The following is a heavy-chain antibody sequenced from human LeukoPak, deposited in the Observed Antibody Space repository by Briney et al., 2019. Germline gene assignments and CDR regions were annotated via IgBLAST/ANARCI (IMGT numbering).Heavy chain of an antibody. V-gene: IGHV3-64*04. J-gene: IGHJ3*02. CDR3: AKVFYDSSGYYYQYAFDI. CDR2: ISSNGGST. D-gene: IGHD3-22*01. CDR1: GFTFSSYA. Sequence: GGSLRLSCSASGFTFSSYAMHWVRQAPGKGLEYVSAISSNGGSTYYADSVKGRFTISRDNSKNTLYLQMNSLRAEDTAVYYCAKVFYDSSGYYYQYAFDIWGQGTMVTVPS.